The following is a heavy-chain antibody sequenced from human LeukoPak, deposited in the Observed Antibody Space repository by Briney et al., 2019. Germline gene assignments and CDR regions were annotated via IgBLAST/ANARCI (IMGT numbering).Heavy chain of an antibody. CDR3: ASAYYDILTGYFDY. D-gene: IGHD3-9*01. CDR1: GYSISSGYY. J-gene: IGHJ4*02. CDR2: IYHSGST. Sequence: PSETLSLTCAVSGYSISSGYYWGWIRQSPGKGLEWIGSIYHSGSTYYNPSLKSRVTISVDTSKNQFSLKLSSVTAADTAAYYCASAYYDILTGYFDYWGQGTLVTVSS. V-gene: IGHV4-38-2*01.